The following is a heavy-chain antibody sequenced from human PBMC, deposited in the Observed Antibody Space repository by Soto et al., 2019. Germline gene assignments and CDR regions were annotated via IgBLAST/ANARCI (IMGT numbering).Heavy chain of an antibody. D-gene: IGHD3-22*01. CDR2: ISRGGSPI. V-gene: IGHV3-48*03. Sequence: EGQLVESGGDLVQPGGSLRLSCAASGFTFSVYEMNWVRQAQGKGLEWVSFISRGGSPIYYADSVKGRFTISRDDAKSSLYRQMNSLRVEDTAVYFCVRDVYYYESSGISEDAFDIWGQGTLVTVSS. CDR3: VRDVYYYESSGISEDAFDI. CDR1: GFTFSVYE. J-gene: IGHJ3*02.